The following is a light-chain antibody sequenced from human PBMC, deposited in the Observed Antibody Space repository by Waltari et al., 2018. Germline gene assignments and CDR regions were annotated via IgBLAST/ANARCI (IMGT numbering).Light chain of an antibody. V-gene: IGKV1-9*01. CDR1: QGIGSH. J-gene: IGKJ4*01. CDR3: LHLNSYPYT. CDR2: AAS. Sequence: TRLTQSPSFLSAPVGAEATITCRASQGIGSHLSWYQQDPGKAPKLLIYAASTLQGGVPSRFSGSGSGTEFALTISGLQPEDFATYFCLHLNSYPYTFGGGTKVDIK.